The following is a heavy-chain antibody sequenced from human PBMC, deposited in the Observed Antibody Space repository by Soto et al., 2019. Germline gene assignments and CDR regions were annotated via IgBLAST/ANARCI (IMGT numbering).Heavy chain of an antibody. CDR1: GGSFSGYY. V-gene: IGHV4-34*01. D-gene: IGHD3-3*01. CDR3: ARGSRTGSITIFGVVINRRERYGMDV. J-gene: IGHJ6*02. CDR2: INHSGST. Sequence: SETLSLTCAVYGGSFSGYYWSWIRQPPGKGLEWIGEINHSGSTNYNPSLKSRVTISVDTSKNQFPLKLSSVTAADTAVYYCARGSRTGSITIFGVVINRRERYGMDVWGQGTTVTVSS.